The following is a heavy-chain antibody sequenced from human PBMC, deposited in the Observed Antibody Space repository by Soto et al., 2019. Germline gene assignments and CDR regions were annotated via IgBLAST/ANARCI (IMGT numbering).Heavy chain of an antibody. V-gene: IGHV4-59*08. CDR1: GGSISSYY. J-gene: IGHJ4*02. CDR2: IYYSGST. Sequence: SETLSLTCTVSGGSISSYYWSWIRQPPGKGLEWIGYIYYSGSTNYNPSLKGRFTISRDNAKNSLYLQMNSLRVEDTALYYCAHPSLASAGQNYWGQGTLVTVSS. CDR3: AHPSLASAGQNY. D-gene: IGHD6-13*01.